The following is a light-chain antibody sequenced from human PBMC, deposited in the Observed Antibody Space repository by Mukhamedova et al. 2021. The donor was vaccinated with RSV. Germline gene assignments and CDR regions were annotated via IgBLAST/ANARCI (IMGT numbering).Light chain of an antibody. J-gene: IGKJ4*01. CDR2: AAS. Sequence: ITCRASQIINTWLAWYQQKQGKAPKLLIYAASSLQNGVPSRFSGSGSGTEFTLTISSLQPDDFATYYCQQYTTYPLTFGGGTEV. CDR1: QIINTW. CDR3: QQYTTYPLT. V-gene: IGKV1-5*01.